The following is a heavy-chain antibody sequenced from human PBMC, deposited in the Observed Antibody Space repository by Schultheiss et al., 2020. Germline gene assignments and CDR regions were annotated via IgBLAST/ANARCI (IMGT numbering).Heavy chain of an antibody. D-gene: IGHD1-26*01. CDR2: ISGSGGST. CDR1: GFTFSSYA. J-gene: IGHJ1*01. V-gene: IGHV3-23*01. Sequence: WGSLRLPCAASGFTFSSYAMSWVRQAPGKGLEWVSAISGSGGSTYYADSVKGRFTISRDNSKNTLYLQMNSLRAEDTAVYYCARETGIVGAPTQKPLLQYFQHWGKGTLVTVAS. CDR3: ARETGIVGAPTQKPLLQYFQH.